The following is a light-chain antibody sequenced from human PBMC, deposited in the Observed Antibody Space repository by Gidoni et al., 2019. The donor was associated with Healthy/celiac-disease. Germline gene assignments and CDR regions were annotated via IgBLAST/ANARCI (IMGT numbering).Light chain of an antibody. CDR2: AAA. V-gene: IGKV1-9*01. J-gene: IGKJ2*01. CDR1: QGLSSY. Sequence: DIRLTQSPSFLSASVRERVTITCRASQGLSSYLAWYQQKPGKAPKLLIYAAATLQSGVPSRFSGSGSGTEFTLTLSSLQPEDFATYHCQQLNSYPYTFGQGTKLEIK. CDR3: QQLNSYPYT.